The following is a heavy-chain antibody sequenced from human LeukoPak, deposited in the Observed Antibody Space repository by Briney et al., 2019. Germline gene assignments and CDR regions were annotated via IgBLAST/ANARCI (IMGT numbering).Heavy chain of an antibody. D-gene: IGHD5-18*01. CDR1: GFAFDDYG. CDR3: ARADKDGYGFFGFDY. Sequence: GGSLRLSCAASGFAFDDYGMSWVRQAPGKGLEWVAGIYWNGGSIGYADSVRGRFTISRDNAKHSMYLQINSLSAEDTALHYCARADKDGYGFFGFDYWGQGTLVTVSS. J-gene: IGHJ4*02. V-gene: IGHV3-20*04. CDR2: IYWNGGSI.